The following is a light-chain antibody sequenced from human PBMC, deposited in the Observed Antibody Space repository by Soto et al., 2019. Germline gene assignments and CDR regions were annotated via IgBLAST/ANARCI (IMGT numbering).Light chain of an antibody. CDR3: TSYTTSSTLRV. V-gene: IGLV2-14*03. CDR2: DVS. Sequence: QSVLTQPASVSGSPGQSITISCTGTSNDAGDYNYVSWYQHHPGKAPKLMIYDVSNRPSGVSNRFSGSKSGNTASLTISGLQAEDEADYYCTSYTTSSTLRVLGGGTKVTVL. CDR1: SNDAGDYNY. J-gene: IGLJ2*01.